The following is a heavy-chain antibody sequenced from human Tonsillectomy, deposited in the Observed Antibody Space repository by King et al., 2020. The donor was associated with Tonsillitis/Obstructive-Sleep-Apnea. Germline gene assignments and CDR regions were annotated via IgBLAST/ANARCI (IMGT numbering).Heavy chain of an antibody. D-gene: IGHD4-23*01. V-gene: IGHV6-1*01. Sequence: VQLQQSGPGLVKPSQTLSLTCALSGDSVSSNSAAWNWIRQSPSRGLEWLGRTYYRSKWYNDYAVSVKSRITINPDTSKNQFSLQLNSVTPEDTAVYFCARAVHSDYGGRTTPYYYYYYMDVWGKGTTVTVSS. CDR3: ARAVHSDYGGRTTPYYYYYYMDV. CDR1: GDSVSSNSAA. CDR2: TYYRSKWYN. J-gene: IGHJ6*03.